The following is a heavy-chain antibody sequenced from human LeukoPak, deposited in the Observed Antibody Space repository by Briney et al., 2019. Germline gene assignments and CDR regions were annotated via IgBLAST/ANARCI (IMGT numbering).Heavy chain of an antibody. CDR1: GFTVSSNY. D-gene: IGHD3-22*01. Sequence: RAGGSLRLSCAASGFTVSSNYMSWVRQAPGKGLEWVAVISNGGSTYYPDSVEGRFTISRDDSKNIQYLQMSRSRDEDTAVYYCVRGLVSSGYRGYFDQGGQGPLHTLPS. J-gene: IGHJ4*02. V-gene: IGHV3-66*02. CDR3: VRGLVSSGYRGYFDQ. CDR2: ISNGGST.